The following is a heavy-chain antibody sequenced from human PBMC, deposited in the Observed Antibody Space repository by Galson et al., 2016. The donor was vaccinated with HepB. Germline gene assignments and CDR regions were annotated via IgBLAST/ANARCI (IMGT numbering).Heavy chain of an antibody. D-gene: IGHD1-26*01. CDR2: ISGSGSST. V-gene: IGHV3-23*01. CDR3: AKGFFSGSYYLDYLHAFDI. J-gene: IGHJ3*02. Sequence: SLRLSCAASGFTFSQYGMYWVRQAPGKGLEWVSAISGSGSSTYYADSVKGRFTISRDNSKNTLYLQMNSLRAEDTAVYYCAKGFFSGSYYLDYLHAFDIWGQGTMVTVSS. CDR1: GFTFSQYG.